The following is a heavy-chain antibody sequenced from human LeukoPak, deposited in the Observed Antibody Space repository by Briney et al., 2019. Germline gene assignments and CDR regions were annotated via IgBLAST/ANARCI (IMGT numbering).Heavy chain of an antibody. CDR3: ATWAFYHNLDV. J-gene: IGHJ6*02. V-gene: IGHV3-43*02. Sequence: PGGSLRLSCAASGFTLGAFAMHWVRQAPGKGLEWVSLINKDGSNTYYADSVKGRFTISRDNSKDSLYLQMSSLRTEDSALYYCATWAFYHNLDVWGQGITVIVSS. D-gene: IGHD1-14*01. CDR1: GFTLGAFA. CDR2: INKDGSNT.